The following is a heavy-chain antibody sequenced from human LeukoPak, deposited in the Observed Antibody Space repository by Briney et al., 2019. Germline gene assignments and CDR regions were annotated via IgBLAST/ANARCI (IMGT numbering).Heavy chain of an antibody. D-gene: IGHD6-6*01. J-gene: IGHJ4*02. V-gene: IGHV3-30*02. CDR1: GFTFRSFG. CDR2: IRYDGSDK. Sequence: GGALKRFLATAGFTFRSFGLQLVRQAPGKGPEWVAFIRYDGSDKYYADSVKGRFTISRDNSKNTLYLQMNSLRAEDTAVYYCAKGGLERSDYWGQGTLVTVSS. CDR3: AKGGLERSDY.